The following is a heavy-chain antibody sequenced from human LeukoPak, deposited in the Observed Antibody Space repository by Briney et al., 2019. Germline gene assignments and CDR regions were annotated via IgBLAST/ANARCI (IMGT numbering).Heavy chain of an antibody. CDR3: ARGRSTRSLRSAGYYYYGMDV. V-gene: IGHV4-59*12. D-gene: IGHD1-26*01. J-gene: IGHJ6*02. CDR2: IYGSGRS. CDR1: GGSISSYY. Sequence: PSETLSLTCTVSGGSISSYYWTWIRQPPGKALEWIGYIYGSGRSNYNPSLKSRVTMSVDTSKNQFSLKLSSVTAADTAVYYCARGRSTRSLRSAGYYYYGMDVWGQGTTVTVSS.